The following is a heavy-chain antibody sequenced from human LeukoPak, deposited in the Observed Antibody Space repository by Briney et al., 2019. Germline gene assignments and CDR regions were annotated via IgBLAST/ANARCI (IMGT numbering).Heavy chain of an antibody. Sequence: SETLSLTCTVSGYSISSGYYWGWIRQPPGKGLEWIGSIYHSGSTYYNPSLKSRVTISVDTSKNQFSLKLSSVTAADTAVYYCASSGSYEDWGQGTLVTVSS. J-gene: IGHJ4*02. D-gene: IGHD1-26*01. CDR2: IYHSGST. V-gene: IGHV4-38-2*02. CDR1: GYSISSGYY. CDR3: ASSGSYED.